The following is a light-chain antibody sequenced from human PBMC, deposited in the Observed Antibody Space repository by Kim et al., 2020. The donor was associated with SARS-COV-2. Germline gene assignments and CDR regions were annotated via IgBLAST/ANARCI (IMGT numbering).Light chain of an antibody. CDR1: QDVSTD. CDR3: QQYNNWGT. CDR2: GAS. Sequence: SMSPGDRPTLSCRASQDVSTDLAWYQQKPGQAPRLLIYGASTRVTGVPARFSGSWSGTEFTLTISSLQSEDFAVYYCQQYNNWGTFGQGTKVDIK. V-gene: IGKV3D-15*01. J-gene: IGKJ1*01.